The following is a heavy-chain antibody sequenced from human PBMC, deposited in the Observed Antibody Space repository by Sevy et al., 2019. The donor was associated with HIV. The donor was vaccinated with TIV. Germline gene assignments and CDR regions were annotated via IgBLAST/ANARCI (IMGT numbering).Heavy chain of an antibody. V-gene: IGHV1-69*13. CDR2: IIPIFGTA. CDR1: GGTFSSYA. D-gene: IGHD2-2*01. J-gene: IGHJ6*02. Sequence: ASVKVSCKASGGTFSSYAISWVRQAPGQGLEWMGGIIPIFGTANYAQKFQGRVTITADESTSTAYMGLSSLGSEDTAVYYCAGCAVVVPAATYYYYGMDVWGQGTTVTVSS. CDR3: AGCAVVVPAATYYYYGMDV.